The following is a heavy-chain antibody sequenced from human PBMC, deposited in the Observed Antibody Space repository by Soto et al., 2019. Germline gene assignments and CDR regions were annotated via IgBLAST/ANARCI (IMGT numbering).Heavy chain of an antibody. Sequence: ASVKVSCKASGYTFTSYGITWVRQAPGQGLEWMGWISAYNGNTNYAQKLQGRVTMTTDTSTSTAYMELRSLRSDDTAMYYCASQKMVRGIIPWATWGQGTLVTVDS. V-gene: IGHV1-18*01. J-gene: IGHJ5*02. D-gene: IGHD3-10*01. CDR3: ASQKMVRGIIPWAT. CDR2: ISAYNGNT. CDR1: GYTFTSYG.